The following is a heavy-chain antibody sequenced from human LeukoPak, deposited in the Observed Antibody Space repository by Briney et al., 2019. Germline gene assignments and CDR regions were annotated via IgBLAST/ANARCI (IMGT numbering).Heavy chain of an antibody. CDR1: GYTFTGYY. CDR3: ARDLYYYDSSGYTPIRFDY. CDR2: INPNSGGT. D-gene: IGHD3-22*01. J-gene: IGHJ4*02. Sequence: ASVKVSCKASGYTFTGYYIHWVRQAHGQGLEWMGWINPNSGGTNYAQMCQGRVTMTRDTYISTASVELSGLRSDDTDVYYCARDLYYYDSSGYTPIRFDYWGQGTLVTVSS. V-gene: IGHV1-2*02.